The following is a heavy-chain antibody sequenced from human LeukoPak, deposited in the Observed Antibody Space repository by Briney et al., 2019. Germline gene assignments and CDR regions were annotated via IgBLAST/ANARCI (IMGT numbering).Heavy chain of an antibody. Sequence: SVKVSCKASGGTFSSYAISWVRQAPGQGLEWMGGIIPIFGTANYAQKFQGRVTITADKSTSTAYMELSSLRSEDTAVYYCARQQIYVDTGLVDYFDYWGQGILVTVSS. CDR3: ARQQIYVDTGLVDYFDY. J-gene: IGHJ4*02. CDR1: GGTFSSYA. D-gene: IGHD5-18*01. V-gene: IGHV1-69*06. CDR2: IIPIFGTA.